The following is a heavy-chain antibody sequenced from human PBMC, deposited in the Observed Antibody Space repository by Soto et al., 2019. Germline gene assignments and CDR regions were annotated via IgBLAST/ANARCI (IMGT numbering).Heavy chain of an antibody. CDR1: GYSIRSGYY. CDR2: VYQGGST. Sequence: SETLSLTCAVSGYSIRSGYYWGWIRQPPGKGLEWIGSVYQGGSTYYNPSLKSRVTISIDTSKNQFSLKLSSVTAADTAVYYCARDGGRYGYYYDSSGYISFDNWGQGSLVSVSS. D-gene: IGHD3-22*01. V-gene: IGHV4-38-2*01. J-gene: IGHJ4*02. CDR3: ARDGGRYGYYYDSSGYISFDN.